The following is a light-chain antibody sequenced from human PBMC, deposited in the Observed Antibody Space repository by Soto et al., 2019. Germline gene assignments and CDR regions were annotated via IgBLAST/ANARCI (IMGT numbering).Light chain of an antibody. J-gene: IGKJ1*01. V-gene: IGKV3-20*01. CDR1: QRVSGNS. Sequence: DIVLTQSPGTLSLSPGDRATLSCRASQRVSGNSLAWYQQKPGQAPRLLLYVASIRATGVPDRFSGSGSGADFTLTIRRLEPEDCAVYYCQQYGSSPRTFGQGTKVEIK. CDR2: VAS. CDR3: QQYGSSPRT.